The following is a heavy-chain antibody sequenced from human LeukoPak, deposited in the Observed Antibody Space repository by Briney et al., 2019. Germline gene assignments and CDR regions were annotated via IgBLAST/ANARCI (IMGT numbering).Heavy chain of an antibody. CDR3: ARDGSGSYYRDFDY. Sequence: SVKVSCKASGYTFTSYGISWVRQAPGQGLEWMGGIIPIFGTANYAQKFQGRVTITADESTSTAYMELSSLRSEDTAVYYCARDGSGSYYRDFDYWGQGTLVTVSS. V-gene: IGHV1-69*13. J-gene: IGHJ4*02. D-gene: IGHD3-10*01. CDR2: IIPIFGTA. CDR1: GYTFTSYG.